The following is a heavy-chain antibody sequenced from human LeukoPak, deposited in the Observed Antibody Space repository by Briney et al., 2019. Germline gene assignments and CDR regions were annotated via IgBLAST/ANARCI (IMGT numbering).Heavy chain of an antibody. V-gene: IGHV3-7*03. Sequence: PGGSLRLSCAASGFTFSSYWMTWVRQAPGKGLEWVANIKQDGSEKYYADSVKGRFTISRDNAKNSLYLQMNSLRAEDTALYYCAKDIGQILPEYYFDYWGQGTLVTVSS. CDR1: GFTFSSYW. J-gene: IGHJ4*02. D-gene: IGHD2-15*01. CDR3: AKDIGQILPEYYFDY. CDR2: IKQDGSEK.